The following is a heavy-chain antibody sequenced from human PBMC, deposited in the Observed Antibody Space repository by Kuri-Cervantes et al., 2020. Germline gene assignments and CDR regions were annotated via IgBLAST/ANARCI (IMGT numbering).Heavy chain of an antibody. J-gene: IGHJ4*02. D-gene: IGHD5-24*01. Sequence: SVKVSCKASGYRFSGYGISWVRQAPGQGLEWMGGIIPIFGTANYAQKFQGRVTITADESTSTAYMELSSLRSEDTAVYYCARGSPGRWLQLEFDYWGQGTLVTVSS. CDR2: IIPIFGTA. CDR3: ARGSPGRWLQLEFDY. CDR1: GYRFSGYG. V-gene: IGHV1-69*13.